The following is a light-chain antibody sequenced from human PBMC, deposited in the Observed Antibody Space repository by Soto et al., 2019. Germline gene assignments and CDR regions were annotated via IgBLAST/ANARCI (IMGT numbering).Light chain of an antibody. CDR1: SSNIGANYD. Sequence: APSQPPSVSGAPGQRITISCTGSSSNIGANYDVHWYRQVPGTAPKLLMSGDNNRPSGVADRFSGSKSGTSASLAITRLQAEDEADYYCQSYDSSLNRVFGTGTKVTVL. V-gene: IGLV1-40*01. CDR3: QSYDSSLNRV. CDR2: GDN. J-gene: IGLJ1*01.